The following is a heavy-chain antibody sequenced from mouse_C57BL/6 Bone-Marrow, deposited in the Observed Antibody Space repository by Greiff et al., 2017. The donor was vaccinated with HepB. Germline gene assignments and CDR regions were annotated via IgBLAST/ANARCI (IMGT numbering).Heavy chain of an antibody. CDR1: GYAFSSSW. J-gene: IGHJ2*01. Sequence: QVQLQQSGPELVKPGASVKISCKASGYAFSSSWMNWVKQRPGKGLEWIGRIYPGDGDTNYNGKFKGKATLTADKSSSTAYMQLSSLTSEDSAVYFCARWEEYVGWGQGTTLTVSS. D-gene: IGHD5-1*01. V-gene: IGHV1-82*01. CDR3: ARWEEYVG. CDR2: IYPGDGDT.